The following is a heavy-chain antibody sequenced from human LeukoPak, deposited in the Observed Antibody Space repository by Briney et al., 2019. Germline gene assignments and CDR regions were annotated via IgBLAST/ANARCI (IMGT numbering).Heavy chain of an antibody. Sequence: SETLSLTCTVSGGSISGYYWNWIRQPPGKGLEWIASIYYSGSTNYNPSLKSRVTISVDTSKKQVSLKLSSVTAADTAVYYCARVSIMAVGLYYFDYWGQGNLVIVSS. V-gene: IGHV4-59*01. CDR1: GGSISGYY. CDR3: ARVSIMAVGLYYFDY. D-gene: IGHD6-19*01. CDR2: IYYSGST. J-gene: IGHJ4*02.